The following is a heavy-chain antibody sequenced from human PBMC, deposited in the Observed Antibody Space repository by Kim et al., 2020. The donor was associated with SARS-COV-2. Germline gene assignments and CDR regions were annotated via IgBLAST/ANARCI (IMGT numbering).Heavy chain of an antibody. CDR1: GYTFTRYD. CDR2: MNPNSGNT. J-gene: IGHJ3*01. D-gene: IGHD3-22*01. CDR3: ARARFTTFFLLSILSFAFD. V-gene: IGHV1-8*01. Sequence: ASVKVSCKAAGYTFTRYDINWVRQAPGQGFEWMGWMNPNSGNTGYAQKFQGRVTITSDTSISTAYMELSGLRFHDTPFFYCARARFTTFFLLSILSFAFD.